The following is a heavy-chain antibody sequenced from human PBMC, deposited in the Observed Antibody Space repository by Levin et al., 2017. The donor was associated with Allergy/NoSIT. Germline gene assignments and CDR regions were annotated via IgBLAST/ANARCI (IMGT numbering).Heavy chain of an antibody. CDR3: AREKDPLVSIAAAGTLDY. CDR2: ISYDGSNK. Sequence: GESLKISCAASGFTFSSYAMHWVRQAPGKGLEWVAVISYDGSNKYYADSVKGRFTISRDNSKNTLYLQMNSLRAEDTAVYYCAREKDPLVSIAAAGTLDYWGQGTLVTVSS. CDR1: GFTFSSYA. J-gene: IGHJ4*02. D-gene: IGHD6-13*01. V-gene: IGHV3-30-3*01.